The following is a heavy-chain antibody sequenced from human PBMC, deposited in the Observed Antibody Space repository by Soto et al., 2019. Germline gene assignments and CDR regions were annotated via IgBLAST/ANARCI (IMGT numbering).Heavy chain of an antibody. D-gene: IGHD3-10*01. J-gene: IGHJ5*02. CDR1: GYTFTGYY. V-gene: IGHV1-2*02. CDR2: INPNSGGT. CDR3: AREIGEVYSNWFDP. Sequence: ASVKVSCKASGYTFTGYYMHWVRQAPGQGLEWMGWINPNSGGTSYAQKFQGRVTMTRDTSISTAYMELSRLRSDDTAVYYCAREIGEVYSNWFDPWGQGTLVTVSS.